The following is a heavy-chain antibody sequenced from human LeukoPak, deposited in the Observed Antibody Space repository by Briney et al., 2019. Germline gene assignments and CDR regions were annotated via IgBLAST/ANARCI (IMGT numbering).Heavy chain of an antibody. CDR2: ISWNSGSI. CDR3: AKDSDM. Sequence: GGSLRLSCAASGFTFDHYAMHWVRQVPGKGLEWVSGISWNSGSIGYADSVKGRFTISRDNAKNSLYLQMSSLRAEDTASYYCAKDSDMWGQGTMVTVSS. J-gene: IGHJ3*02. V-gene: IGHV3-9*01. CDR1: GFTFDHYA.